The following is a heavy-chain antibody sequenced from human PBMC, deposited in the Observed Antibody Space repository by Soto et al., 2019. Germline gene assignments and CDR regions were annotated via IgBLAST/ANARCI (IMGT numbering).Heavy chain of an antibody. J-gene: IGHJ5*02. V-gene: IGHV2-5*02. D-gene: IGHD3-22*01. Sequence: QITLKESGPTLVKPTQTLTLTCTFSGFSLSTSGVGVGWIRQPPGKALEWLALIYWDDDKRYSPSLKSRLTITKDTSKSQVVLTMSNMDPVDTATYYCAHRPYDSSGYQGRPVHRYNWFDPWGQGTLVTVSS. CDR3: AHRPYDSSGYQGRPVHRYNWFDP. CDR1: GFSLSTSGVG. CDR2: IYWDDDK.